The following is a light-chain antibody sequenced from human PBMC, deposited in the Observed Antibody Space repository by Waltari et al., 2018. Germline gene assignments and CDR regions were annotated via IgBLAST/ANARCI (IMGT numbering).Light chain of an antibody. CDR1: QSVSRT. Sequence: EIVLTQSPGTLSLSPGDRATLSCRASQSVSRTLAWYQQKPGQDPRLLIYDASSRATGIPDMFSGSGSGTDFSLTISRLEPEDFAVYYCQKYGTLPATFGQGTKVEIK. V-gene: IGKV3-20*01. CDR3: QKYGTLPAT. J-gene: IGKJ1*01. CDR2: DAS.